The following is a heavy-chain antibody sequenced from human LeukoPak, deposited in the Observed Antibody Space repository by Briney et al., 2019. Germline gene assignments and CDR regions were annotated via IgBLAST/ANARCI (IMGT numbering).Heavy chain of an antibody. CDR3: AYSSLNYYYGMDV. CDR2: ISGSGGST. CDR1: GFTFSSYA. Sequence: GGSLRLSCASPGFTFSSYAMSWVRQAPGKGLEWVSAISGSGGSTYYADSVKGRFTISRDNSKNTLYLQMNSLRAEDTAVYYCAYSSLNYYYGMDVWGQGTTVTVSS. J-gene: IGHJ6*02. D-gene: IGHD3-22*01. V-gene: IGHV3-23*01.